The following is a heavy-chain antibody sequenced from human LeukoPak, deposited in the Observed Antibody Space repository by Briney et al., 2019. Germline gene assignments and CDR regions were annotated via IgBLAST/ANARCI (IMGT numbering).Heavy chain of an antibody. Sequence: ASVKVSYKASGYTFTSYDINWVRQATGQGLEWMGWMNPNSGNTGYAQKFQGRVTMTRNTSISTAYMELSSLRSEDTAVYYCARDWGGGAYYYGMDVWGQGTTVTVSS. V-gene: IGHV1-8*01. D-gene: IGHD2-21*01. CDR2: MNPNSGNT. CDR3: ARDWGGGAYYYGMDV. CDR1: GYTFTSYD. J-gene: IGHJ6*02.